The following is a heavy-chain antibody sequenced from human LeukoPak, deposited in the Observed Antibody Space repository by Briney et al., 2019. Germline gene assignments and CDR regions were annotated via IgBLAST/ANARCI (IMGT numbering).Heavy chain of an antibody. CDR3: ARDLHYYVAMDV. D-gene: IGHD3-10*02. V-gene: IGHV3-33*01. J-gene: IGHJ6*02. CDR1: GFSFSSFG. CDR2: FWYDGTKR. Sequence: GGSLRLSCAASGFSFSSFGMHWVRQAPGKGLEWVAIFWYDGTKRYYADSVKGRFTISRDNSKSMLFLQLNSLRAEDTALYYCARDLHYYVAMDVWGQGTTVTVSS.